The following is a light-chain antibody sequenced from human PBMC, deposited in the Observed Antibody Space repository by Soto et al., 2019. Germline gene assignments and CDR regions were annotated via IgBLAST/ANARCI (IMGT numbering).Light chain of an antibody. V-gene: IGKV1-8*01. CDR1: QGIGSY. J-gene: IGKJ1*01. CDR3: QHYYNYPRT. CDR2: AAS. Sequence: AIRMTHCPSSFSASTGDRVTITCRASQGIGSYSACYHKHPGKAPHLLIYAASSLQSGVPSRFSGSGSGTDFTLTISWLQSEDFATSYCQHYYNYPRTFGQGTKV.